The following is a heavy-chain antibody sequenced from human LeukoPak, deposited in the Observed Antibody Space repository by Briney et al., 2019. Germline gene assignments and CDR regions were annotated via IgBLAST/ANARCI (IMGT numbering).Heavy chain of an antibody. CDR1: GESFSGYY. D-gene: IGHD6-19*01. CDR2: IYSGGST. CDR3: ARVRDSSGWYELDY. Sequence: ETLSLTCAVYGESFSGYYWSWIRQPPGKGLEWVSVIYSGGSTYNADHVKGRFTISRDNSKNTQYLQMNSLRAEDTAVYYCARVRDSSGWYELDYWGQGTLVTVSS. J-gene: IGHJ4*02. V-gene: IGHV3-66*01.